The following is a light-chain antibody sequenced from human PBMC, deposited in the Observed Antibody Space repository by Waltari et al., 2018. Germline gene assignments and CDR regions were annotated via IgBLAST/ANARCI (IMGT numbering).Light chain of an antibody. V-gene: IGKV3-20*01. CDR1: QTVRTTY. Sequence: ATPSCRASQTVRTTYLAWYQQKPGQAPTLLIYGASSRATGIPDRFSGSGSGTDFSLTISSPEPEDFAVYYCQQYDVSPLTFGGGTKVEIK. CDR2: GAS. J-gene: IGKJ4*01. CDR3: QQYDVSPLT.